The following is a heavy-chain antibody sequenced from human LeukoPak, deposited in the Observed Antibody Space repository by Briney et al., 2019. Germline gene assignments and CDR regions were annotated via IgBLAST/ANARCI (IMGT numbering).Heavy chain of an antibody. D-gene: IGHD3-10*01. V-gene: IGHV4-34*01. CDR1: GGSFSGYY. CDR3: AGDYRGSLDY. J-gene: IGHJ4*02. CDR2: INHSGST. Sequence: SETLSLTCAVYGGSFSGYYWSWIRQPPGKGLEWIGEINHSGSTNSNPSLKSRVTISVDTSKNQFSLKLTSVTAADTAVCYCAGDYRGSLDYWGQGTLVTVSS.